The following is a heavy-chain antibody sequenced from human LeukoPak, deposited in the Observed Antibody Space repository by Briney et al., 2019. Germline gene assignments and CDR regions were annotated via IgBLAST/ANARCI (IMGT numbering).Heavy chain of an antibody. J-gene: IGHJ3*02. CDR3: ARVARATKGAFDI. V-gene: IGHV4-61*01. CDR1: GGSVSSGSYY. D-gene: IGHD5-12*01. CDR2: IYYSGST. Sequence: SETLSLTCTVSGGSVSSGSYYWSWIRQPPGKGLEWIGYIYYSGSTNYNPSLKSRVTISVDTSKDQFSLKLSSVTAADTAVYYCARVARATKGAFDIWGQGTMVTVSS.